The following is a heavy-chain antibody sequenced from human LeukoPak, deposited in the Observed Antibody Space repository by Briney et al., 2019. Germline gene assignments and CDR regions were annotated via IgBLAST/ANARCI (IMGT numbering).Heavy chain of an antibody. CDR3: ARDGYTYGYFDY. J-gene: IGHJ4*02. CDR1: GFTFSSYW. V-gene: IGHV3-7*01. CDR2: IKQDGSET. D-gene: IGHD5-18*01. Sequence: GGSLRLSCAASGFTFSSYWMSWVRQSPGKGLGWVAIIKQDGSETYYVDSVKGRFTISRDNAKNSLYLQMSNLRADDTAVYYCARDGYTYGYFDYWGQGTLLTVSS.